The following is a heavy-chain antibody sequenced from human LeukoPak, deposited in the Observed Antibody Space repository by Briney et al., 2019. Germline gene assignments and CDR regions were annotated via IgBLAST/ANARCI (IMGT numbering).Heavy chain of an antibody. CDR2: ISDSGGST. V-gene: IGHV3-23*01. J-gene: IGHJ4*02. Sequence: PGGSLRLSCAASGFTFSSYAMSWVRQAPGKGLEWVSSISDSGGSTYYTDSVKGRFTITRDNSKSAPHLQMNSLKAEDTAVYYCARGDPWLVPYWGQGTLVTVS. CDR1: GFTFSSYA. CDR3: ARGDPWLVPY. D-gene: IGHD6-19*01.